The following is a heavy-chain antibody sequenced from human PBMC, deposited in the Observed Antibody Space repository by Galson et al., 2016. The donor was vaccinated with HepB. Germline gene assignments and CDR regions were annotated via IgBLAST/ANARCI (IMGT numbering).Heavy chain of an antibody. D-gene: IGHD3-10*01. V-gene: IGHV6-1*01. Sequence: CAISGDSVSSKSAAWNWIRQSPSRGLEWLGRTYFRSKWYNGYALSVKSRIIISPDTSKNQLPLQLNSVTPEDTAVYYCARGLYGSGNYYYHGLDVWGQGTTVIVSS. CDR3: ARGLYGSGNYYYHGLDV. CDR1: GDSVSSKSAA. CDR2: TYFRSKWYN. J-gene: IGHJ6*02.